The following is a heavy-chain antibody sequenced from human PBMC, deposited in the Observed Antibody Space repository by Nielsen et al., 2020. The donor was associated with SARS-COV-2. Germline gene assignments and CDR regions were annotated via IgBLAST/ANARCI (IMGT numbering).Heavy chain of an antibody. CDR2: VSASGGST. CDR1: GFTFNIYA. Sequence: GESLKISCAASGFTFNIYAMAWVRRAPGRGLQWVTGVSASGGSTYYTDSVKGRFTISRDNSKNTLYLQMNSLRAEDTAVYYCARDQGLVATIAGLDYWGQGTLVTVSS. J-gene: IGHJ4*02. CDR3: ARDQGLVATIAGLDY. D-gene: IGHD5-12*01. V-gene: IGHV3-23*01.